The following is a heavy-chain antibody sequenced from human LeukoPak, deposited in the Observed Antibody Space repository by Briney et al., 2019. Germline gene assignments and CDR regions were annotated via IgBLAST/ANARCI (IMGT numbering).Heavy chain of an antibody. J-gene: IGHJ4*02. CDR2: IYYNGIS. Sequence: SETLSLTCTVSGGSTSSGGYYYSWIRQHPGKGLEWIGYIYYNGISDYNLSLKSRVTISVDTSKNQFSLKLSSVTAADTGVYYCATPYYDILSGYDGLGYWGQGTLVTVSS. CDR3: ATPYYDILSGYDGLGY. D-gene: IGHD3-9*01. CDR1: GGSTSSGGYY. V-gene: IGHV4-31*02.